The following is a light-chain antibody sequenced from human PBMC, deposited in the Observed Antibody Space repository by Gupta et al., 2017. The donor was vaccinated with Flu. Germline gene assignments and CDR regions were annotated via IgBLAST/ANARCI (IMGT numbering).Light chain of an antibody. CDR2: KAS. J-gene: IGKJ4*01. CDR1: QSLSSW. V-gene: IGKV1-5*03. Sequence: DIQMTQSPYTLSAYVGDRVTITCRASQSLSSWLAWYQQKPGKAPNLLIYKASNLESGVPSRFSGSGSGTEFTLTISSLQPDDFATYYCQQYDSYSLTFGGGTKVEI. CDR3: QQYDSYSLT.